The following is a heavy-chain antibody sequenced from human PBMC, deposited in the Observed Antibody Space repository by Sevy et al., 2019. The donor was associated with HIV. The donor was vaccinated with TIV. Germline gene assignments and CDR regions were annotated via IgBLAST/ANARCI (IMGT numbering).Heavy chain of an antibody. CDR1: GFTFSSYA. CDR3: AKEMYYYDSSGRPEGAFDI. CDR2: ISGSGGST. Sequence: GGSLRLSCAASGFTFSSYAMSWVRQAPGKGLEWVSAISGSGGSTYYAKSVKGRFTISRDNSKNTLYLQMNSLRAEDTAVYYCAKEMYYYDSSGRPEGAFDIWGQGTMVTVSS. J-gene: IGHJ3*02. V-gene: IGHV3-23*01. D-gene: IGHD3-22*01.